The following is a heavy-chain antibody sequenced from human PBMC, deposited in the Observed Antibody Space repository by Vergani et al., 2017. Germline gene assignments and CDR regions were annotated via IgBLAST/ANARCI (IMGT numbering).Heavy chain of an antibody. CDR2: IYPGDSDT. CDR1: GYSFTSYW. Sequence: EVQLVQSGAEVKKPGESLKISCKGSGYSFTSYWIGWVRQMPGKGLEWIGIIYPGDSDTRYSPSFQGQVTISADKSISTAYLQWSSLKASDTAMYYCARPYYDSSGSPGDAFDIWGQGTMVTVSS. CDR3: ARPYYDSSGSPGDAFDI. V-gene: IGHV5-51*01. D-gene: IGHD3-22*01. J-gene: IGHJ3*02.